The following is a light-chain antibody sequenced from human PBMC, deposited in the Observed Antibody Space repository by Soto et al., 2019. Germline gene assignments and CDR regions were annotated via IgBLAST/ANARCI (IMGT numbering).Light chain of an antibody. Sequence: EIVLTQSPGTLSLSPGERATLSCRASQSVSSTYLAWYQQKPGQAPRLLIYGSSTRATGIEDRFRGSGSGTVLILSISKMEPEDFAVYLVQWYDTSPPGYTFAQGTKLEI. CDR1: QSVSSTY. CDR3: QWYDTSPPGYT. CDR2: GSS. V-gene: IGKV3-20*01. J-gene: IGKJ2*01.